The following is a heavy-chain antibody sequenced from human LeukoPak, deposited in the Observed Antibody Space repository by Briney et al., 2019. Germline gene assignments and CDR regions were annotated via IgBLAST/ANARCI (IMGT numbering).Heavy chain of an antibody. CDR1: GDSISSSDSF. J-gene: IGHJ4*02. CDR3: ARHKYPGDWGQYYFDS. D-gene: IGHD7-27*01. CDR2: IHYRGTT. Sequence: SETLSLTCSVSGDSISSSDSFWGWIRQPPGKGLEWIGSIHYRGTTYQSPSLRSRVTMTVDTSKKRCSLNLSSVTAADTALYYCARHKYPGDWGQYYFDSWGQGTLVTVSS. V-gene: IGHV4-39*01.